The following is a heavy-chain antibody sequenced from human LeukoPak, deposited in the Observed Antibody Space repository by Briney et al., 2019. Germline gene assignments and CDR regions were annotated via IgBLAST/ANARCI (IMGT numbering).Heavy chain of an antibody. V-gene: IGHV4-34*01. CDR1: GVSSTGYY. D-gene: IGHD6-6*01. J-gene: IGHJ4*02. Sequence: RSSETLSLTCAVYGVSSTGYYWSWIRQPPGKGLEWIGEINDSGNTNYNPSLKSRVTISVDTSKNQFSLKLSSVTAADTAVYYCARQLDEVAARPVDYWGQGTLVTVSS. CDR2: INDSGNT. CDR3: ARQLDEVAARPVDY.